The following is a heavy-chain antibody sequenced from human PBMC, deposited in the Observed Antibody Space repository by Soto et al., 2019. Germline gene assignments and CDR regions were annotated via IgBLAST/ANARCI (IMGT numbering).Heavy chain of an antibody. CDR3: AKEVWYSIGYDYFDY. CDR2: ISGSGVST. V-gene: IGHV3-23*01. D-gene: IGHD6-19*01. CDR1: GFTFSSYA. J-gene: IGHJ4*02. Sequence: EVQLLGSGGGLVQPGGSLRLSCAASGFTFSSYAMSWVRQAPGKGLEWVSGISGSGVSTHYADSVKGRFTISIDSSKNPLYLKMNSLRAEDTAVYSWAKEVWYSIGYDYFDYWGQGTLVTVSS.